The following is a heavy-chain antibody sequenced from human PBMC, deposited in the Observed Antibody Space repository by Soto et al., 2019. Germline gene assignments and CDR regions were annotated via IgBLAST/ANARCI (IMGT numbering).Heavy chain of an antibody. D-gene: IGHD6-13*01. Sequence: TGGSLRLSCAASGFTFSNHGMHWVRQAPGKGLEWVAVISYGGTDEYHADSVKGRFTISRDNSKNTLFLQMNSLRVEDTAIYYCAKDGDVAAAGYYFDYWGQGILVTVSS. CDR1: GFTFSNHG. CDR3: AKDGDVAAAGYYFDY. CDR2: ISYGGTDE. J-gene: IGHJ4*02. V-gene: IGHV3-30*18.